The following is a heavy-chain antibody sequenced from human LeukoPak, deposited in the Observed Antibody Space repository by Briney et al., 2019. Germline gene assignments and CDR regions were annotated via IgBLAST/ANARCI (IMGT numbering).Heavy chain of an antibody. D-gene: IGHD2-15*01. J-gene: IGHJ4*02. CDR3: AKVFSDCSGGSCYWSEFDY. V-gene: IGHV3-33*06. Sequence: GGSLRLSCAASGFTSSSYGMDWVRQAPGKGLEWVAVIWYDGSNKYYADSVKGRFTISRDNSKNTLYLQMNSLRAEDTAVYYCAKVFSDCSGGSCYWSEFDYWGQGTLVTVSS. CDR1: GFTSSSYG. CDR2: IWYDGSNK.